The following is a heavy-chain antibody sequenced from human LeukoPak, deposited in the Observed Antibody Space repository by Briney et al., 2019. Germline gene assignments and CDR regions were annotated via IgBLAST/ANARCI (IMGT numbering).Heavy chain of an antibody. Sequence: ASVKVSCKASGYTFTSYYMHWVRQAPGQGLEWMGIINPSGGSTSYAQKFQGRVTITADESTSTAYMELSSLRSEDTAVYYCAREARLTGYSSEFALDYWGQGTLVTVSS. V-gene: IGHV1-46*01. CDR1: GYTFTSYY. CDR2: INPSGGST. CDR3: AREARLTGYSSEFALDY. J-gene: IGHJ4*02. D-gene: IGHD6-25*01.